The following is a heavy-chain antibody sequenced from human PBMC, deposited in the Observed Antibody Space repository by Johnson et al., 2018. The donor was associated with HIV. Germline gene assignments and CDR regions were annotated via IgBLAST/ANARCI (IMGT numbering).Heavy chain of an antibody. V-gene: IGHV3-30-3*01. CDR2: ISYDGSNK. CDR3: ARDLDTAMVTCAFDI. D-gene: IGHD5-18*01. J-gene: IGHJ3*02. CDR1: GFTFSSYA. Sequence: QVQLVESGGGVVQPGRSLRLSCAASGFTFSSYAMHWVRQAPGKGLEWVAVISYDGSNKYYADSVKGRFTISRDNSKNTLYLQMTSLRAEDTAVYYCARDLDTAMVTCAFDIWGQGTMVTVSS.